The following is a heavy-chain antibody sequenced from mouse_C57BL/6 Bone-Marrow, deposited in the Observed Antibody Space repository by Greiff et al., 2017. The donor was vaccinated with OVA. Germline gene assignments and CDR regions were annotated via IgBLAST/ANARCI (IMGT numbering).Heavy chain of an antibody. CDR3: ARLEWLRDFDV. J-gene: IGHJ1*03. Sequence: VQLQQSGAELVRPGTSVKMSCKASGYTFTNYWIGWAKQRPGHGLEWIGDIYPGGGYTNYNEKFKGKATLTADKSSSTAYMQFSSLTSEDSAIYYCARLEWLRDFDVWGTGTTVTVSS. CDR2: IYPGGGYT. CDR1: GYTFTNYW. V-gene: IGHV1-63*01. D-gene: IGHD2-2*01.